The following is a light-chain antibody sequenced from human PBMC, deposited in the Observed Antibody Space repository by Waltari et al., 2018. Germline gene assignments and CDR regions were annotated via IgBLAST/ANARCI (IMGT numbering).Light chain of an antibody. CDR1: TGVVPTSYY. CDR3: SLYYGDARWV. Sequence: VLTQEPSVTVSPGGTVTLTCTSTTGVVPTSYYPNWFQQKPGQSPTTLIYDTDKRHSWTPARFSGSLLGGKAALTLSNVQPEDEADYYCSLYYGDARWVFGGGTKLTVL. CDR2: DTD. V-gene: IGLV7-43*01. J-gene: IGLJ3*02.